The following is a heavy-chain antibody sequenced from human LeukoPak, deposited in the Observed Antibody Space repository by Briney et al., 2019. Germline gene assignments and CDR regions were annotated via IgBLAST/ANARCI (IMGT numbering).Heavy chain of an antibody. CDR2: IYPGDSDT. CDR3: AGYYDSSGYYYNAFDI. V-gene: IGHV5-51*01. J-gene: IGHJ3*02. D-gene: IGHD3-22*01. CDR1: GYSFTSYW. Sequence: GEPLKISCKGSGYSFTSYWIGWVRQMPGKGLEWMGIIYPGDSDTRYSPSFQGQVTISADKSISTAYLQWSSLKASDTAMYYCAGYYDSSGYYYNAFDIWGQGTMVTVSS.